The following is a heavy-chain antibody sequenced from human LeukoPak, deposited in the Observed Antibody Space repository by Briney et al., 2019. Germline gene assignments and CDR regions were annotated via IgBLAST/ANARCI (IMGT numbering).Heavy chain of an antibody. CDR3: AKAPRYYFDY. Sequence: GGSLRLSCAASGFTFISYAMTWVRQAPGKGLEWVSAISGSGGSTYYADSVKGRFTISRDNSENTLSLQMNSLRAEDTAVYYCAKAPRYYFDYWGQGTLVTVSS. CDR2: ISGSGGST. J-gene: IGHJ4*02. CDR1: GFTFISYA. V-gene: IGHV3-23*01.